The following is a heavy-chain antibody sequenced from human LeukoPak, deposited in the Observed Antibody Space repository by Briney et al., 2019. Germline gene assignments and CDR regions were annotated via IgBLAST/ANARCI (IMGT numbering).Heavy chain of an antibody. Sequence: GGSLRLSCAASGFTFSSYWMHWVRQAPGKGLVWVSRINSDGSSTSYADSVKGRFTISRDNAKNTLYLQMNSLKTEDTAVYNCAKSYGGILDAFDIWGQGTMVTASS. V-gene: IGHV3-74*01. CDR1: GFTFSSYW. D-gene: IGHD4-23*01. CDR2: INSDGSST. CDR3: AKSYGGILDAFDI. J-gene: IGHJ3*02.